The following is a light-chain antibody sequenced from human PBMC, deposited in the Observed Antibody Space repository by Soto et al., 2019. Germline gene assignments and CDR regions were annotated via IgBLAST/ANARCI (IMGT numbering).Light chain of an antibody. CDR2: ASS. Sequence: DIQMTQSPSSLSASLGDRVTITCRASQRINTYLNWYQQRPGKAPKLLIYASSSLQSGVPSRFSGSGSGTDFTLTISSLQPEDFATYYCQQSYSTPITFGQGTRLEIK. V-gene: IGKV1-39*01. J-gene: IGKJ5*01. CDR1: QRINTY. CDR3: QQSYSTPIT.